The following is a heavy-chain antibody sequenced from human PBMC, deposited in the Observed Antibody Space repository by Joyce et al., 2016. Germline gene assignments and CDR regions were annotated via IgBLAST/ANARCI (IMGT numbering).Heavy chain of an antibody. CDR2: LSSSSSYI. CDR3: ARSSYTNGIFDY. V-gene: IGHV3-21*01. CDR1: GFTFSSDS. Sequence: EVQLVESGGGLVKPGGSLRLSCAASGFTFSSDSMSWVRQAPGKGLGWVSSLSSSSSYIKYTDSVKGRLTISRDNAKSSLYLQMNSLRVEDTAVYYCARSSYTNGIFDYWGQGTLVTVSS. D-gene: IGHD2-8*01. J-gene: IGHJ4*02.